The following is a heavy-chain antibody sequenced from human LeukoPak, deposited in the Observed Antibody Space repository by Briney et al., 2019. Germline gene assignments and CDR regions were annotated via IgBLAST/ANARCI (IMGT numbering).Heavy chain of an antibody. D-gene: IGHD5-18*01. J-gene: IGHJ4*02. CDR3: ARAQTGYTDY. CDR1: GGSISSGGYY. V-gene: IGHV4-31*03. Sequence: SETLSLTCTVSGGSISSGGYYWSWIRQHPGKGLEWIGYIYYSGSTYYNPSLKSRVTTSVDTSKNQFSLKLSSVTAADTGVYYCARAQTGYTDYWGQGTLVTVSS. CDR2: IYYSGST.